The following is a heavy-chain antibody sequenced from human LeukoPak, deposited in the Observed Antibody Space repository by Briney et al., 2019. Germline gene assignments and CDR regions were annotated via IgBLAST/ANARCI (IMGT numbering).Heavy chain of an antibody. Sequence: SETLSLICTVSGVPIRTYYWSWIRQPPGKGLEWIGYVYYSGRTRYNPSLESRVAMSIDTSKNQFSLNLTSVTAADTAIYYCARDYNNYIVDHWGQGALVTVSS. J-gene: IGHJ4*02. CDR1: GVPIRTYY. CDR3: ARDYNNYIVDH. CDR2: VYYSGRT. V-gene: IGHV4-59*01. D-gene: IGHD3-10*01.